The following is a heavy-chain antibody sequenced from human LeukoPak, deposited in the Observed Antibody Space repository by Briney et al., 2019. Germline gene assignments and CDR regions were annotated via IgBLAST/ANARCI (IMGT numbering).Heavy chain of an antibody. J-gene: IGHJ6*02. CDR2: IKQDGSDK. Sequence: GGSLRLSCAASGFTFTKYWMTWVRQAPGKGLEWVGNIKQDGSDKNYMDSVKGRFTISRDNTKNSVYLQMNSLRAEDTAVYYCANRARSGYYYGMDVWGQGTTVTVSS. CDR1: GFTFTKYW. CDR3: ANRARSGYYYGMDV. V-gene: IGHV3-7*03. D-gene: IGHD3-10*01.